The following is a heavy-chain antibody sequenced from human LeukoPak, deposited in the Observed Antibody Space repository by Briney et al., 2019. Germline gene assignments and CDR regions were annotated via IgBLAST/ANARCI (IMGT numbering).Heavy chain of an antibody. CDR1: GFTFSTYW. CDR2: IDSDGSRT. CDR3: ARDFGGGDDY. Sequence: GGSLRLSCAASGFTFSTYWMHWVRQTPGKGLVWVSHIDSDGSRTNYGDSVKGRFTISRDNAKNTLYLQMNSLRTEDTAIYYCARDFGGGDDYWGQGTLVTVSS. J-gene: IGHJ4*02. D-gene: IGHD2-21*02. V-gene: IGHV3-74*01.